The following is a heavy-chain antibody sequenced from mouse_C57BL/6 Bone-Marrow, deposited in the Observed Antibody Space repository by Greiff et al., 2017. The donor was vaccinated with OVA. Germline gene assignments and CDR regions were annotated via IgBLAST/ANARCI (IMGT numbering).Heavy chain of an antibody. V-gene: IGHV1-81*01. J-gene: IGHJ1*03. CDR1: GYTFTSYG. CDR3: ARFYYYGGYFDV. CDR2: IYPRSGNT. D-gene: IGHD1-1*01. Sequence: VQLVESGAELARPGASVKLSCKASGYTFTSYGISWVKQRTGQGLEWIGEIYPRSGNTYYNEKFKGKATLTADKSSSTAYMELRSLTSEDSAVYFCARFYYYGGYFDVWGTGTTVTVSS.